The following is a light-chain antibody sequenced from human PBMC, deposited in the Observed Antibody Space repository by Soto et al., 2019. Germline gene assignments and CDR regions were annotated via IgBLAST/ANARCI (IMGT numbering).Light chain of an antibody. CDR2: DVT. Sequence: QSALTQPASVSGSPGQSITISCTGTSSDVGGYNFVSWYQHHPGKAPKLIIYDVTNRPSGVSDRFSGSKSGNTASLTISGLQAEDEADYYCTSYTSSLTYVFGTGTKLIVL. CDR3: TSYTSSLTYV. J-gene: IGLJ1*01. CDR1: SSDVGGYNF. V-gene: IGLV2-14*03.